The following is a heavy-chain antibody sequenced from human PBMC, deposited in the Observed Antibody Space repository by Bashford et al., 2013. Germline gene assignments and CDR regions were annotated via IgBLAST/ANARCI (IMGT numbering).Heavy chain of an antibody. J-gene: IGHJ4*02. CDR3: ARTYSNRLRVIDY. CDR1: GGSFSGDY. V-gene: IGHV4-34*01. CDR2: INHSGST. Sequence: SETLSLTCAVYGGSFSGDYWNWIRQPPGKGPEWIGEINHSGSTNYNPSLKSRVTISVDTSKNQFSLKLSSVTAADTAVYYCARTYSNRLRVIDYWGQGTLVTVSS. D-gene: IGHD4-11*01.